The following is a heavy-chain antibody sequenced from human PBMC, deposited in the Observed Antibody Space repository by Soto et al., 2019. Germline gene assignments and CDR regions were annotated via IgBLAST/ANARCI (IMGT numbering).Heavy chain of an antibody. Sequence: VGSLRLSCAASGFSFSGSAMHWVRQASGKGLEWVGRIRSKANSYATAYAASVKGRFTISRDDSKNTAYLQMNSLKTEDTAVYYCTRRTGDILTGYYPGFYYYYGMDVWGQGTTVTVSS. CDR1: GFSFSGSA. CDR2: IRSKANSYAT. J-gene: IGHJ6*02. V-gene: IGHV3-73*01. D-gene: IGHD3-9*01. CDR3: TRRTGDILTGYYPGFYYYYGMDV.